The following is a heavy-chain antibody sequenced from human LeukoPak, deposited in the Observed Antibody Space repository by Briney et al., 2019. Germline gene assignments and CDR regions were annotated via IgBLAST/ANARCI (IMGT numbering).Heavy chain of an antibody. D-gene: IGHD3-22*01. V-gene: IGHV4-39*01. CDR2: IYYSGST. CDR1: DDSISSSSYY. CDR3: ARRSRYYDSSGHDY. Sequence: SETPSLTCTVSDDSISSSSYYWGWIRQPPGKGLEWIGSIYYSGSTYYNPSLKSRITMSVDTSKNQFSLKLSSVTAADTAVYYCARRSRYYDSSGHDYWGQGTLVTVSS. J-gene: IGHJ4*02.